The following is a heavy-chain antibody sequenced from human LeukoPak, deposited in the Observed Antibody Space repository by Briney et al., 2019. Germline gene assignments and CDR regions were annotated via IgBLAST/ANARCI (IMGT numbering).Heavy chain of an antibody. Sequence: GGSLRLSCAASGFSFSDSYMTWIRQAPGKGLEWVSWISGSSSYTNCADSVKGRFTISRDNAKNSLYLQMNSLRAEDTAVYYCASLAIAVASYYYYGMDVWGQGTTVTVSS. CDR1: GFSFSDSY. CDR2: ISGSSSYT. J-gene: IGHJ6*02. CDR3: ASLAIAVASYYYYGMDV. V-gene: IGHV3-11*06. D-gene: IGHD6-19*01.